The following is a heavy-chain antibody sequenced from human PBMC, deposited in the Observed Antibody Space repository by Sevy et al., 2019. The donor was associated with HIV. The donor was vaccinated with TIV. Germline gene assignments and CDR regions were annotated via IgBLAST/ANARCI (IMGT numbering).Heavy chain of an antibody. CDR1: GLSFSDYG. CDR3: AKNTAAVGVGGFDY. D-gene: IGHD6-13*01. J-gene: IGHJ4*02. Sequence: GGSLRLSCTASGLSFSDYGMHWVRQAPGKGLEWVAFIWYDGSDRYYADSVKGRFTISRDNSKNILYLQMSSLRLEDTALYYCAKNTAAVGVGGFDYLGQGTLVTVSS. V-gene: IGHV3-30*02. CDR2: IWYDGSDR.